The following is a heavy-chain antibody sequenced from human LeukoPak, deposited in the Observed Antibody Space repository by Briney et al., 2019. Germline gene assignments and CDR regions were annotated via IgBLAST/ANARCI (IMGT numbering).Heavy chain of an antibody. CDR2: ISGIAGGGT. D-gene: IGHD1-7*01. J-gene: IGHJ4*02. CDR1: GLPFITNN. CDR3: AKEKNYWYFKN. Sequence: GGSLRLSFAASGLPFITNNITWVRQAPGKGLEWVSGISGIAGGGTTYGDSVKGRFTIYRDTSKSSLYLQMHSLTLEDTAVYYCAKEKNYWYFKNGGQGTPVTVSS. V-gene: IGHV3-23*01.